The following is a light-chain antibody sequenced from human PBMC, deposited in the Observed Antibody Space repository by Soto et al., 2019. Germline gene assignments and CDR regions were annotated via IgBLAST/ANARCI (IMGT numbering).Light chain of an antibody. CDR1: QRVGKY. J-gene: IGKJ5*01. V-gene: IGKV1-16*02. CDR2: AIS. Sequence: DIQMTQSPSSLSVSVGDRVTITCRASQRVGKYLAWFQQKPGRAPESLIYAISTLQSGVPSKFSGSGSGTDFTLTINSLEPEDSATYYCEQYHTYPRTFGQGTGLEIK. CDR3: EQYHTYPRT.